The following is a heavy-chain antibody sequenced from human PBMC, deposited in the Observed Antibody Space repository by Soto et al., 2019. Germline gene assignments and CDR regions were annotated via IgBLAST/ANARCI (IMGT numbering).Heavy chain of an antibody. CDR2: TYYRSKWYN. D-gene: IGHD6-13*01. Sequence: SQTLSLTCAISGDSVSSNSVAWNWIRQSPSRGLEWLGRTYYRSKWYNDYAVSVKSRITINPDTSKNQFSLQLNSVTPEDTAVYYCARWKAAAGTYSNWFDPWGQGTLVTVSS. J-gene: IGHJ5*02. CDR1: GDSVSSNSVA. CDR3: ARWKAAAGTYSNWFDP. V-gene: IGHV6-1*01.